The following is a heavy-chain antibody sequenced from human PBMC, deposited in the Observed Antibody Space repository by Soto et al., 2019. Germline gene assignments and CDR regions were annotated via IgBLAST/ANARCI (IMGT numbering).Heavy chain of an antibody. CDR3: ARDRDDYGSGNYYNRSDF. Sequence: QVQLVQSGAEVKKPGSSVKVSCKASGGIFSTYAISWLRQAPGQGLEWMGGIIPLFGTPNYAQRFQGSVTINADESTSTAYMELSRLRSEDTAVYYCARDRDDYGSGNYYNRSDFWGQGTLVTVSS. D-gene: IGHD3-10*01. CDR2: IIPLFGTP. CDR1: GGIFSTYA. J-gene: IGHJ4*02. V-gene: IGHV1-69*01.